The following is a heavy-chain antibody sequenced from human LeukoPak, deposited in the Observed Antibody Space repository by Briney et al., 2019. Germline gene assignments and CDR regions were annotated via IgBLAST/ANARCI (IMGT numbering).Heavy chain of an antibody. CDR1: GYTFTSYY. CDR2: INPSGGST. V-gene: IGHV1-46*01. Sequence: ASVKVSCKASGYTFTSYYMHWVRQAPGQGLEWMGIINPSGGSTSYAQKFQDRVTITRDTFASTAYMELSSLRSEDTAIYYCAREDQSYDFWSGYYVSGGWFDPWGQGTLVTVSS. D-gene: IGHD3-3*01. J-gene: IGHJ5*02. CDR3: AREDQSYDFWSGYYVSGGWFDP.